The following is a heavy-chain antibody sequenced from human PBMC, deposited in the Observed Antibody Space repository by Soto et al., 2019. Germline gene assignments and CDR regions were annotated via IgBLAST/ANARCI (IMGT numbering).Heavy chain of an antibody. D-gene: IGHD6-6*01. J-gene: IGHJ6*03. CDR1: GGSISSNY. V-gene: IGHV4-59*08. Sequence: SETLSLTCTVSGGSISSNYWSWIRQPPGKGLEWIGYIYYSGSTNYNPSLKSRVTISVDTSKNQFSLKLSSVTAADTAVYYCARLLLVYSSSSHYYYYMDVWGKGTTVTVSS. CDR3: ARLLLVYSSSSHYYYYMDV. CDR2: IYYSGST.